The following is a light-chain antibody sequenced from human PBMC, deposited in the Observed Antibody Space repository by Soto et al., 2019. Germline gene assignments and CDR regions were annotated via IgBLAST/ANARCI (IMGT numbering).Light chain of an antibody. Sequence: QSVLTQPPSVSAAPGQKVTISCSGSSSNIGNNYVSWYQQLPGTAPKLLIYENNKRPSGIPDRFSGSKSGTSATLGITGLQTGDEGDYYCGTWDSILSLWVFGGGTKVTVL. J-gene: IGLJ3*02. CDR3: GTWDSILSLWV. CDR2: ENN. CDR1: SSNIGNNY. V-gene: IGLV1-51*02.